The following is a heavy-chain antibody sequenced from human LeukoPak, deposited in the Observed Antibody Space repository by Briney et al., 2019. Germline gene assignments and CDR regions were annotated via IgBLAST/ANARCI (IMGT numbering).Heavy chain of an antibody. Sequence: GGSLRLSCAASGFTFSSYSINWVRQAPGKGLEWVSAISGSSGSTNYADSVKGRFTISRDNSKNTLYLQMNSLRAEDTAVYYCAKDRHYYDSSGYDYFDYWGQGTLVTVSS. D-gene: IGHD3-22*01. CDR3: AKDRHYYDSSGYDYFDY. CDR1: GFTFSSYS. J-gene: IGHJ4*02. CDR2: ISGSSGST. V-gene: IGHV3-23*01.